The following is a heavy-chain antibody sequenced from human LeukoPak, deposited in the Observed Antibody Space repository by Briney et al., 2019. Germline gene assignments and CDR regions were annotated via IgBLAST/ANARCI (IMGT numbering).Heavy chain of an antibody. CDR2: IYYSGST. J-gene: IGHJ4*02. CDR1: GGSISSGGYY. CDR3: ARGKDILTGYYGENY. Sequence: SETLSLTCTVSGGSISSGGYYWSWIRQHPGKGLEWIGYIYYSGSTYYNPSLKSRVTISVDTSKNQFSLKLSSVTTADTAVYYCARGKDILTGYYGENYWGQGALVTVSS. D-gene: IGHD3-9*01. V-gene: IGHV4-31*03.